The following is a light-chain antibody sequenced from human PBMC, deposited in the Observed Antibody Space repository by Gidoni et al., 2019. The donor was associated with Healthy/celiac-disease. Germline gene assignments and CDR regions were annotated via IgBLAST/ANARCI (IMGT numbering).Light chain of an antibody. Sequence: EIVLTQSAATLYLSPGESATLSCRASQSVSSSYLAWYQQKPGQAPRLLIYGASSRATGIPDRFSGSGSGTDFTLTISRLEPEDFAVYYCQQYGSSPLFTFXHXTKVDIK. CDR3: QQYGSSPLFT. CDR1: QSVSSSY. V-gene: IGKV3-20*01. J-gene: IGKJ3*01. CDR2: GAS.